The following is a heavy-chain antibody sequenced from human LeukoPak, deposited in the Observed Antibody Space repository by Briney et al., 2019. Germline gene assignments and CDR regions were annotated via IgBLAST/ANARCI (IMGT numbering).Heavy chain of an antibody. CDR2: ISAYNGNT. V-gene: IGHV1-18*04. CDR3: ARTQPDNFDWLTGGAFDI. J-gene: IGHJ3*02. CDR1: GYTFTSYG. Sequence: GASVKVSCKASGYTFTSYGISWVRQAPGQGLEWMGWISAYNGNTNYAQKLQGRVTMTTDTSTSTAYMELRSLRSDDTAVYYCARTQPDNFDWLTGGAFDIWGQGTMVTASS. D-gene: IGHD3-9*01.